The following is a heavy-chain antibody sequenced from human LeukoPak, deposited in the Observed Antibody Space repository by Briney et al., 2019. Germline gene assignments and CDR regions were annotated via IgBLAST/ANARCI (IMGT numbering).Heavy chain of an antibody. V-gene: IGHV1-8*03. J-gene: IGHJ6*03. CDR3: ARGGYYDFWSGYYSDIYYYYYMDV. CDR2: MNSNSGNT. CDR1: GYTFTSYD. Sequence: ASVKVSCKASGYTFTSYDINWVRQATGQGLEWMGWMNSNSGNTGYAQKFQGRVTITRNTSISTAYMELSSLRSEDTAVYYCARGGYYDFWSGYYSDIYYYYYMDVWGKGTTVTVSS. D-gene: IGHD3-3*01.